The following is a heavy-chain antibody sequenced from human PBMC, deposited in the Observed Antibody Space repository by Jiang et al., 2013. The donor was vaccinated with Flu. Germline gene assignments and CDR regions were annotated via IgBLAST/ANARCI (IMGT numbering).Heavy chain of an antibody. CDR2: INPTGGRGT. D-gene: IGHD3-22*01. Sequence: INPTGGRGTRYAQRFQGRVTMTSDTSTSTAYMELSSLRSEDTAVYYCARAVVVVITSWYFDLWGRGTLVTVSS. J-gene: IGHJ2*01. V-gene: IGHV1-46*01. CDR3: ARAVVVVITSWYFDL.